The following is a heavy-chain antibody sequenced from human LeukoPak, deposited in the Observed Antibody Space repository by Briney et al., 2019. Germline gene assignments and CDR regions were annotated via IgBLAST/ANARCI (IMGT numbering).Heavy chain of an antibody. CDR3: ARDHKGGDGADAFDI. V-gene: IGHV4-39*07. J-gene: IGHJ3*02. CDR2: IYYSGST. Sequence: PSETLSLTCTVSGGSISSSSYYWGWIRQPPGKGLEWIGSIYYSGSTYYNPSLKSRVTISVDTSKNQFSLKLSSVTAADTAVYYCARDHKGGDGADAFDIWGHGTMVTVSS. CDR1: GGSISSSSYY. D-gene: IGHD5-24*01.